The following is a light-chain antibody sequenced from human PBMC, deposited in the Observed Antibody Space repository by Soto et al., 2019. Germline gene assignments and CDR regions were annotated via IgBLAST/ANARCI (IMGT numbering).Light chain of an antibody. CDR1: QSVLHSSNNKNF. J-gene: IGKJ2*01. CDR3: QQYYTTPPT. V-gene: IGKV4-1*01. Sequence: DIVMTQSPDSLAVSLGERATINCKSSQSVLHSSNNKNFLAWYQQKPRQPPKLLIYWASTRESGVPDRFSGSGSATDFTLTISSLQAEDVAVYYCQQYYTTPPTFGQGTELGIK. CDR2: WAS.